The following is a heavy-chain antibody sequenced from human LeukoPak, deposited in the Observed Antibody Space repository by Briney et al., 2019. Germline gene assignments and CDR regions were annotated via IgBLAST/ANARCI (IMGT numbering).Heavy chain of an antibody. D-gene: IGHD3-9*01. CDR2: INHSGST. CDR3: ARGHLTGYYFIPHNWFDP. Sequence: PSETLSLTCTVSGGSISSSSYYWGWIRQPPGKGLEWIGEINHSGSTNYNPSLKGRVTISVDTSKNQFSLKLSSVTAADTAVYYCARGHLTGYYFIPHNWFDPWGQGTLVTVSS. CDR1: GGSISSSSYY. J-gene: IGHJ5*02. V-gene: IGHV4-39*07.